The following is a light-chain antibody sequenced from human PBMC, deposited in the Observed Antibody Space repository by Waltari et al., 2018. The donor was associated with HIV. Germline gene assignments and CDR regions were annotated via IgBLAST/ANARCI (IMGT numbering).Light chain of an antibody. CDR2: AVS. CDR1: GSDVGGYNY. CDR3: SSYTNRVTWV. V-gene: IGLV2-14*01. Sequence: QSALTQPAFVSGSRGESITISCTGTGSDVGGYNYVSWYQQQPGKAPKLLIYAVSNRPSGVSNRFSGSKSGNMASLTVSGLQTEDEADYYCSSYTNRVTWVFGGGTRLTVL. J-gene: IGLJ3*02.